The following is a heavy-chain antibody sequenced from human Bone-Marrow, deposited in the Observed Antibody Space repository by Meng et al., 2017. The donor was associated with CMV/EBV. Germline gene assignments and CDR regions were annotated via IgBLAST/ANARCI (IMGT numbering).Heavy chain of an antibody. D-gene: IGHD3-3*01. CDR1: GYTFTSYD. J-gene: IGHJ5*02. Sequence: ASVKVSCKASGYTFTSYDINWVRQATGQGLEWMGWMNPNSGNTGYAQKFQGRVTMTRNTSISTAYMELSSLRSEDTAVYYGARDRIRRNGFLEWFHTYNWFDPWVQGPLVTVSS. CDR3: ARDRIRRNGFLEWFHTYNWFDP. V-gene: IGHV1-8*01. CDR2: MNPNSGNT.